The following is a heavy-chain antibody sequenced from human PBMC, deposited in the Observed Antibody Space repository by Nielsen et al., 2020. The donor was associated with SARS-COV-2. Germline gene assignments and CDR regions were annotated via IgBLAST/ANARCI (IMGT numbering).Heavy chain of an antibody. CDR3: ARHSVSGVVTPFDP. CDR1: GDSISRGHYY. D-gene: IGHD3-3*01. Sequence: SETLSLTCTVSGDSISRGHYYWHWIRQPAGKGLEWIGRLFTSSSTDYNDSLKSRVSISMDRSKNQFSLKVTSVSAADTAVYYCARHSVSGVVTPFDPWGQGTMVTVSS. V-gene: IGHV4-61*02. CDR2: LFTSSST. J-gene: IGHJ5*02.